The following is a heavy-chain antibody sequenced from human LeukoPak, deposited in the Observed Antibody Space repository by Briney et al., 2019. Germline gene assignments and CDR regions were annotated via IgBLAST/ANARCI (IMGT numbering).Heavy chain of an antibody. CDR2: IYYSGST. J-gene: IGHJ4*02. CDR1: GGSISSYY. Sequence: SETLSLTCTVSGGSISSYYWSWIRQPPGKGLEWIGYIYYSGSTNYNPSLKSRVSISVDTSKNQFSLKLSSVTAADTAVYYCARDSYSGSGSYYFFDYWGQGTLVTVSS. CDR3: ARDSYSGSGSYYFFDY. V-gene: IGHV4-59*01. D-gene: IGHD3-10*01.